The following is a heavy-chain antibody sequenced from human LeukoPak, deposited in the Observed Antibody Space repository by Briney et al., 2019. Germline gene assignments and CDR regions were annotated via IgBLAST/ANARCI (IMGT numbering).Heavy chain of an antibody. V-gene: IGHV4-34*01. CDR3: ASRLLFGPTLHYFDY. J-gene: IGHJ4*02. CDR1: GGSFSGYY. CDR2: INHSGST. D-gene: IGHD2-21*02. Sequence: PSETLSPTCAVYGGSFSGYYWSWIRQPPGKGLEWIGEINHSGSTNYNPSLKSRVTISVDTSKNQFSLKLSSVTAADTAVYYCASRLLFGPTLHYFDYWGQGTLVTVSS.